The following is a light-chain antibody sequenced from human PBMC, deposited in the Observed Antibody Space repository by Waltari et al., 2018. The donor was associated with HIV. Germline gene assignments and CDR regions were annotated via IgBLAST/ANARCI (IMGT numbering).Light chain of an antibody. J-gene: IGKJ1*01. CDR1: QSISSY. V-gene: IGKV1-39*01. Sequence: DIQMTQSPSSLSASVGDRVPITCRASQSISSYLNWYHQKPGKAPKPLIYAASSLQSGVPSRFSGSGSGTDFTLTISSLQPEDFATYYCQQSYSTPRTFGQGTKVEIK. CDR2: AAS. CDR3: QQSYSTPRT.